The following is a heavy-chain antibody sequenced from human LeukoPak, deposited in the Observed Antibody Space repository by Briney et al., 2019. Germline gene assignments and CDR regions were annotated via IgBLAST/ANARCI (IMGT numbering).Heavy chain of an antibody. CDR3: GEKRRGAAHSKNWCHS. J-gene: IGHJ5*01. CDR1: GYTFTGYY. Sequence: ASVKVSCKASGYTFTGYYMHWVRQAPGQGLEWMGRTNPNSGGTNYAQKFQGRVTMTRDTSISTDYMELSRPRSDDTAVYYLGEKRRGAAHSKNWCHSWARGTLVTVSS. D-gene: IGHD1-26*01. V-gene: IGHV1-2*06. CDR2: TNPNSGGT.